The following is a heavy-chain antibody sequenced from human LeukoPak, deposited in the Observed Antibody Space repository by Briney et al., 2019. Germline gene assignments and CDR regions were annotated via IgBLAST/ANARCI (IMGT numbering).Heavy chain of an antibody. CDR3: ARAAHSYAHWLDP. Sequence: GGSLRLSCAASGFTFSSYAMSWVRQAPGKGLEWVSAISGNGGSTYYADAVKGRVTISRDNAKNALYLQMNSLRDEDTAVYYCARAAHSYAHWLDPWGQGVPVTVSS. CDR2: ISGNGGST. D-gene: IGHD5-18*01. J-gene: IGHJ5*02. V-gene: IGHV3-23*01. CDR1: GFTFSSYA.